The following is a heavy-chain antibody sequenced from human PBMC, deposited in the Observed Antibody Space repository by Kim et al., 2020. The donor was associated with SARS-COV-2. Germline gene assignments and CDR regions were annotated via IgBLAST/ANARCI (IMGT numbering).Heavy chain of an antibody. Sequence: GGSLRLSCAASGFTFSSYEMNWVRQAPGKGLEWVSDISSSGSTIYYADSVKGRFTISRDNAKNSLYLQMNSLRAEDTAVYYCARDRVTIFGVVSRNHFDYWGQGTLVTVPS. CDR3: ARDRVTIFGVVSRNHFDY. CDR2: ISSSGSTI. CDR1: GFTFSSYE. V-gene: IGHV3-48*03. J-gene: IGHJ4*02. D-gene: IGHD3-3*01.